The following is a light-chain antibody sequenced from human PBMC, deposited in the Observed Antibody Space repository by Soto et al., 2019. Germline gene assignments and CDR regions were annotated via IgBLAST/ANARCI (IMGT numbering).Light chain of an antibody. Sequence: DIVMTQTPLSSPVTLGQPASISCRASQRLVHTDGNTYFNWLQQRPGQPPRLLLYKVSTRFSGVPDRFSGSGAGKDFTLTISRVEAEDAGVYYCMQTTQFPWTFGQGTKLEIK. CDR3: MQTTQFPWT. CDR2: KVS. V-gene: IGKV2-24*01. CDR1: QRLVHTDGNTY. J-gene: IGKJ1*01.